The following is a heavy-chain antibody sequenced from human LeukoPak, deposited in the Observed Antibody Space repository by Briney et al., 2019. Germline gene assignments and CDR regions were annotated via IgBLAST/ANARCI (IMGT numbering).Heavy chain of an antibody. Sequence: GGSLRLSCAASGFTFSSYAMSWVRQAPGKGLEWVSAISGSGSGGSTYYADSVKFRFTISSDNSKNTLYLQMNSLRVEDTSVYYCAKDLMRDIWFGESWGQGTLVTVSS. CDR3: AKDLMRDIWFGES. CDR2: ISGSGSGGST. V-gene: IGHV3-23*01. CDR1: GFTFSSYA. D-gene: IGHD3-10*01. J-gene: IGHJ5*02.